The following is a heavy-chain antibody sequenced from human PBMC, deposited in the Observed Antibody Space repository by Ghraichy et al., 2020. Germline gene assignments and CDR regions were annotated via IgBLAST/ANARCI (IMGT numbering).Heavy chain of an antibody. V-gene: IGHV3-48*02. CDR2: ITVSGRTK. CDR1: GLAFSGDT. CDR3: GRGSSVVRFFYSDGIGV. J-gene: IGHJ6*01. Sequence: GGSLRLSWIGCGLAFSGDTLYWLGHCPGKGLKWVSYITVSGRTKSYADSVKGRFTISRDNAQNSLYLQMNRLRDEDTAVYYCGRGSSVVRFFYSDGIGVWGPGATV. D-gene: IGHD4-23*01.